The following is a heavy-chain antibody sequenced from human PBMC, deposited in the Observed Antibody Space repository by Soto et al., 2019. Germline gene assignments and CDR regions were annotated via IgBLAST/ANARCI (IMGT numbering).Heavy chain of an antibody. CDR1: GYTFTSYG. D-gene: IGHD2-15*01. V-gene: IGHV1-18*01. CDR2: ISADKGNT. CDR3: ARVPSKYCSGGSCYYYYYMDV. J-gene: IGHJ6*03. Sequence: QVQLVQSGAEVKKPGASVKVSCKASGYTFTSYGISWVRQAPGQGLEWMGWISADKGNTSYAQKLQGRVTMTTDTSTSTAYMENSSLRSDDTAGYYCARVPSKYCSGGSCYYYYYMDVWGKGTTVTVSS.